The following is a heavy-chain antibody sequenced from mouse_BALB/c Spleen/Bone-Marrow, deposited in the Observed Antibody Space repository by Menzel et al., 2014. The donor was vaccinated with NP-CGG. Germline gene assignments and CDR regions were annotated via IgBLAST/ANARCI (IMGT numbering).Heavy chain of an antibody. CDR3: ASYDYGYYFDY. CDR2: IDPANGNT. D-gene: IGHD2-4*01. CDR1: GFNIKDTY. J-gene: IGHJ2*01. V-gene: IGHV14-3*02. Sequence: VHVKQSGAELVKPGASVKLSCTASGFNIKDTYMHWVKQRPEQGLEWIGRIDPANGNTKYDPKFQGKATITADTSSNTAYLQLSSPTSEDTAVYYCASYDYGYYFDYWGQGTTLTVSS.